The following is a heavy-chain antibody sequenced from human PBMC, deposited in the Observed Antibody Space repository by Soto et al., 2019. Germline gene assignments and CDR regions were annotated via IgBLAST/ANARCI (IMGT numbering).Heavy chain of an antibody. D-gene: IGHD3-22*01. CDR2: IIPIFGTA. CDR1: GGTFNSYA. CDR3: ASHYDSGGYYYRGLDY. Sequence: QVQLVQSGAEVKKPGSSVNVSCKASGGTFNSYAISWVRQAPGQGLEWMGGIIPIFGTADYAQKFQGRVTITAVESTSTAYMELSSLRSEDTAVYYCASHYDSGGYYYRGLDYWGQGTLVTVSS. J-gene: IGHJ4*02. V-gene: IGHV1-69*12.